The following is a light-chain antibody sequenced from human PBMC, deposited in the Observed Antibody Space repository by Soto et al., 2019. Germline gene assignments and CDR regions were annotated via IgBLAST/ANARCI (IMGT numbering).Light chain of an antibody. CDR2: DVS. CDR1: SSDVGGYNY. CDR3: SSYTSSSTFPCV. V-gene: IGLV2-14*03. J-gene: IGLJ1*01. Sequence: QSVLTQPASVSGSPGQSITISRTGTSSDVGGYNYVSWYQQHPGKAPKVMIYDVSDRPSGVSNRFSGSKSGNTASLTISGLQAEDEADYYCSSYTSSSTFPCVFGTGTKVTVL.